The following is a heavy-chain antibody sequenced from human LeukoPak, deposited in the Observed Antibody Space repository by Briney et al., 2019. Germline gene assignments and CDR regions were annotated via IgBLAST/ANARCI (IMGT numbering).Heavy chain of an antibody. CDR2: IRYDGGNK. J-gene: IGHJ4*02. Sequence: GGSLRLSSAASRFTFSSYGMHWVRQAPGKGLEWVTFIRYDGGNKYYADSVKGRFTISRDNSKNTLYLQMNSLRAEDTAVYYCAKDGIFYYYDSSAYPNYYFDNWGQGTLVTVSS. D-gene: IGHD3-22*01. V-gene: IGHV3-30*02. CDR3: AKDGIFYYYDSSAYPNYYFDN. CDR1: RFTFSSYG.